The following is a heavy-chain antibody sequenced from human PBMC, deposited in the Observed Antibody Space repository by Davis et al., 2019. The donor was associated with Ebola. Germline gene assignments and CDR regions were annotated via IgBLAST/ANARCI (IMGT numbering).Heavy chain of an antibody. CDR2: ISYDGSNK. CDR3: ARDRSGDAFDI. Sequence: PGGSLRFSCAASGFTFSSYAMHWVRQAPGKGLEWVAVISYDGSNKYYADSVKGRFTISRDNSKNTLYLQMNSLRAEDTAVYYCARDRSGDAFDIWGQGTMVTVSS. J-gene: IGHJ3*02. V-gene: IGHV3-30-3*01. CDR1: GFTFSSYA. D-gene: IGHD3-10*01.